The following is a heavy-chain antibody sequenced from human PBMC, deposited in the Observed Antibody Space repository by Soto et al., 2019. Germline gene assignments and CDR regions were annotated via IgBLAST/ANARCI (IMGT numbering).Heavy chain of an antibody. CDR2: ISDVDGGT. J-gene: IGHJ3*02. CDR3: VREGRSSTSCNPGCAFDI. D-gene: IGHD2-2*01. V-gene: IGHV3-23*01. CDR1: GFTFSNYA. Sequence: PGGSLRLSCAASGFTFSNYAMTWVRQAPGKGLEWVSSISDVDGGTYSADSVKGRFTISRDSAENSVFLQMISLRAEDTAVYYCVREGRSSTSCNPGCAFDIRGQGSMVIVSS.